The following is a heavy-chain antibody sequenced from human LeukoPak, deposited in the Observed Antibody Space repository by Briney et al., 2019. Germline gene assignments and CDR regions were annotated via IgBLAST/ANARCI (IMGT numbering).Heavy chain of an antibody. D-gene: IGHD2-2*01. V-gene: IGHV1-69*04. Sequence: SVKVSCKASGGTSSSYAISWVRQAPGQGLEWMGRIIPIFGIANYAQKFQGRVTITADKSTSTAYMELSSLKSEDTAVYYCAREGARAVVPAAMAWWFDPWGQGTLVTVSS. CDR2: IIPIFGIA. CDR3: AREGARAVVPAAMAWWFDP. CDR1: GGTSSSYA. J-gene: IGHJ5*02.